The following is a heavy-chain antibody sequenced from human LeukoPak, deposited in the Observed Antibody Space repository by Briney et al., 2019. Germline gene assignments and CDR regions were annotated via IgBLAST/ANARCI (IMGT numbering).Heavy chain of an antibody. J-gene: IGHJ4*02. CDR1: GGSISSSSYY. D-gene: IGHD3-3*01. Sequence: SETLSLTRTVSGGSISSSSYYWGWIRQPPGKGLEWIGSIYYSGSTYYNPSLKSRVTISVDTSKNQFSLKLSSVTAADTAVYYCARAATYYDFWSGYSYLTYFDYWGQGTLVTVSS. CDR3: ARAATYYDFWSGYSYLTYFDY. CDR2: IYYSGST. V-gene: IGHV4-39*07.